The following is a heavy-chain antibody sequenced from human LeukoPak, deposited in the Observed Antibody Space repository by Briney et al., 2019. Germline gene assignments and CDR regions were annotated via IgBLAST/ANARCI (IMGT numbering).Heavy chain of an antibody. V-gene: IGHV3-30*04. CDR3: ARDDFGGDGYN. J-gene: IGHJ4*02. D-gene: IGHD5-24*01. CDR1: GFTFSSYA. Sequence: GGSLRLSCAASGFTFSSYAMHWVRQAPGKGLEWVAVISYDGSNKYYADSVKGRFTISRDNSKNTLYLQMNSLRAEDTAVYYCARDDFGGDGYNWGQGTLVTVSS. CDR2: ISYDGSNK.